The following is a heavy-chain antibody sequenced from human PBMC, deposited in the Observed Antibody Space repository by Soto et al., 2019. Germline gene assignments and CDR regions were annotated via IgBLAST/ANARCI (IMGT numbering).Heavy chain of an antibody. CDR3: AKDAPYYYDSSGYYGPFDY. V-gene: IGHV3-30*18. D-gene: IGHD3-22*01. Sequence: QVQLVESVGGVVQPGRSLRLSCAAPGFTFSSYGLHWLRQAPGKGLEWVALISYDESNKYYPDSVKGRFTTSRDNSKNTLYLQMNSLRAEATAMYYCAKDAPYYYDSSGYYGPFDYWGQGTPVTVCS. J-gene: IGHJ4*02. CDR1: GFTFSSYG. CDR2: ISYDESNK.